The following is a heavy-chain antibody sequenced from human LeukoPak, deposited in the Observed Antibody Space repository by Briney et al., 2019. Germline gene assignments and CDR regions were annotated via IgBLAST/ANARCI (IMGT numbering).Heavy chain of an antibody. CDR3: ARGGISRPYYFDS. CDR1: GFTFSSYS. V-gene: IGHV3-48*01. J-gene: IGHJ4*02. CDR2: ISSYSSTI. Sequence: GGSLRLSCAASGFTFSSYSMNWVRQAPGKGLEWISYISSYSSTIYYADSVKGRFTISRDNAKNSLYLQMNGLRAEDTAVYFCARGGISRPYYFDSWGQGTLVTVSS.